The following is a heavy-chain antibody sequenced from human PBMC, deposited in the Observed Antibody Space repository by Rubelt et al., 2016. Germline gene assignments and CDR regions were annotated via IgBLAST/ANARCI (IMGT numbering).Heavy chain of an antibody. V-gene: IGHV3-23*04. CDR1: GFTFSTFG. J-gene: IGHJ6*02. D-gene: IGHD6-19*01. CDR2: ISGGGDST. Sequence: EVQLVESGGGLVQPGGSLRLSCAASGFTFSTFGISWVRQAPGKGPEWVSAISGGGDSTQYAASVRGRFTISRDNSKNTLYLQMNSLRAEDTAVYYCAKDAPSVADIHNYGMDVWGQGTRVTVSS. CDR3: AKDAPSVADIHNYGMDV.